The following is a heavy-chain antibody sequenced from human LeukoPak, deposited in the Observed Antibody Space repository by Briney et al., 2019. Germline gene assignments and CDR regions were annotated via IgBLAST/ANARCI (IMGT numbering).Heavy chain of an antibody. D-gene: IGHD3-10*01. CDR1: GFTFSSYG. J-gene: IGHJ4*02. CDR2: ISYDGSNK. Sequence: PGGSLRLSCAASGFTFSSYGMHWVRQAPGKGLEWVAVISYDGSNKYYADSVKGRFTISRDNSKNTLYLQMNSLRAEDTAVYYCAKDPTGGMVRGVIAHLFDYWGQGTLVTVSS. V-gene: IGHV3-30*18. CDR3: AKDPTGGMVRGVIAHLFDY.